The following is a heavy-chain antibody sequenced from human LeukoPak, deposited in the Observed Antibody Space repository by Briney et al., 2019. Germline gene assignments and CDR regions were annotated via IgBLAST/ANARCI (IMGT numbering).Heavy chain of an antibody. CDR2: IYSGGST. V-gene: IGHV3-53*01. CDR1: GFTVSSNY. CDR3: ARSVGAVAGTFDY. Sequence: GGSLRLSCAASGFTVSSNYMSWVRQAPGKGLEWVSVIYSGGSTYYADSVKGRFTISRDNSKNTLYLQMNSQRAEDTAVYYCARSVGAVAGTFDYWGQGTLVTVSS. J-gene: IGHJ4*02. D-gene: IGHD6-19*01.